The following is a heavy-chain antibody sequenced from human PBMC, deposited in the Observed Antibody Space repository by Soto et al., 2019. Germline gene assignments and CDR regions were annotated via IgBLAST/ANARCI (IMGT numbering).Heavy chain of an antibody. J-gene: IGHJ3*02. CDR1: GGSISSGGYY. D-gene: IGHD4-17*01. CDR3: ARKNGVLDAFDI. Sequence: SETLSLTCTVSGGSISSGGYYWSWIRQHPGKGLEWIGYIYYSGSTYYNPSLKSRVTMSVDTSKNQFSLKLSSVTAVDTAVYYCARKNGVLDAFDIWGRGTMVTVSS. CDR2: IYYSGST. V-gene: IGHV4-31*03.